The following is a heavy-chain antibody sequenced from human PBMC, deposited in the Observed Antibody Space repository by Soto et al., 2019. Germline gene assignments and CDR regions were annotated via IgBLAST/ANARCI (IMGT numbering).Heavy chain of an antibody. V-gene: IGHV4-61*01. Sequence: QVQLQESGPRLVKPSETLSLTCSVSGDSLSSGSYYWSWIRQSPKKGLEWIGFIYYSGSTNYNPSLRSRVTITQDKTKNQFALILSSVTTADTAVYFCARKSASMDYHCHGVDVWGHGTTVTVS. J-gene: IGHJ6*02. D-gene: IGHD2-21*02. CDR3: ARKSASMDYHCHGVDV. CDR1: GDSLSSGSYY. CDR2: IYYSGST.